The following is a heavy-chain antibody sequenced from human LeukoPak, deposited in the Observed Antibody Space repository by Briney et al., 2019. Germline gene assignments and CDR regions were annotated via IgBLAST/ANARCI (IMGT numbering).Heavy chain of an antibody. J-gene: IGHJ4*02. Sequence: ASVKVSCKASGFTFTSYYMHWVRQAPGQGLEWMGIINPSGGSTSYAQKFQGRVTMTGDTSTGTVYMELSSLRSEDTAVYYCARDQGSGWYTSDYWGQGALVTASS. CDR1: GFTFTSYY. CDR2: INPSGGST. CDR3: ARDQGSGWYTSDY. D-gene: IGHD6-19*01. V-gene: IGHV1-46*01.